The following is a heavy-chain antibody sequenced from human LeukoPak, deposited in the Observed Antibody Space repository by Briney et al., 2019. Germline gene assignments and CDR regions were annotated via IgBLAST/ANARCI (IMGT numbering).Heavy chain of an antibody. D-gene: IGHD1-26*01. CDR2: VHKSGST. V-gene: IGHV4-4*02. J-gene: IGHJ4*02. Sequence: SETLSLTCAVSADSITSNWWSWVRQPPGKGLEWIGEVHKSGSTNYYPSLQSRVTISIDKSKNQIALELTSVTAADTAVYYCAKEIVGAPTPGAYWGQGILVTVSS. CDR3: AKEIVGAPTPGAY. CDR1: ADSITSNW.